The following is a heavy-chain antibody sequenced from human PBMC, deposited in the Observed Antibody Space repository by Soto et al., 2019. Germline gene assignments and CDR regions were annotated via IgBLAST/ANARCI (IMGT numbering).Heavy chain of an antibody. J-gene: IGHJ4*02. CDR2: IKSKTDGGTT. CDR1: GFIFSNAW. Sequence: GGSLRLSCAGSGFIFSNAWMHWVRQAPGKGLEWVGRIKSKTDGGTTDYAAPVKGRFTISRDDPKSTMLLQMNSLRTEDTAVYYCTTDPRDWGQGTLVTVSS. V-gene: IGHV3-15*07. CDR3: TTDPRD.